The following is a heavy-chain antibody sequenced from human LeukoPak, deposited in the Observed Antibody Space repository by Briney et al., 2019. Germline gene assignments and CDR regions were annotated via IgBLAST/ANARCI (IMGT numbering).Heavy chain of an antibody. D-gene: IGHD2-2*01. J-gene: IGHJ1*01. V-gene: IGHV1-18*01. CDR2: ISAYNGNT. Sequence: GASVKVSCKASGYTFTSYGISWVRRAPGQGLEWMGWISAYNGNTNYAQKLQGRVTMTTDTSTSTAYMELRSLRSDDTAVYYCARASTVVVPAAMDFQHWGQGTLVTVSS. CDR1: GYTFTSYG. CDR3: ARASTVVVPAAMDFQH.